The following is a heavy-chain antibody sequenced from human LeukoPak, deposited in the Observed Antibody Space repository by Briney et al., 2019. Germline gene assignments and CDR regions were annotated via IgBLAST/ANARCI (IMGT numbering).Heavy chain of an antibody. D-gene: IGHD1-1*01. CDR3: TKPSPGPAWNYFDY. CDR1: GFTFSSYG. V-gene: IGHV3-30*02. J-gene: IGHJ4*02. CDR2: MRSDGINK. Sequence: PGGSLRLSCAASGFTFSSYGMYWVSQAPGKGLEWVAYMRSDGINKYYADSVKGRFTISRDNSKNTLYLQMNSLRGEDTAVYFCTKPSPGPAWNYFDYWGQGTLVTASS.